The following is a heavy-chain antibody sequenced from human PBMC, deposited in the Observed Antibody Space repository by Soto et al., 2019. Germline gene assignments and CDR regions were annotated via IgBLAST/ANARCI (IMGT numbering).Heavy chain of an antibody. CDR2: INSDASHT. CDR3: AKLRGDYPVFDY. J-gene: IGHJ4*02. D-gene: IGHD4-17*01. Sequence: PGGSLRLSCAASGFTFSTYWMHWIRQVPGKGLEWVSRINSDASHTYYADSVKGRFTISRDNAKNTLHLEMNSLRAEDTAVYYCAKLRGDYPVFDYWGQGARVTVSS. V-gene: IGHV3-74*01. CDR1: GFTFSTYW.